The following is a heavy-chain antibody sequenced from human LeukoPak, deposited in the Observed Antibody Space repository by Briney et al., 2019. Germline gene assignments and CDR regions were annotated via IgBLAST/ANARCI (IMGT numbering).Heavy chain of an antibody. CDR2: FDPEDGET. V-gene: IGHV1-24*01. Sequence: GASVKVSCKVSGYTLTELSMHWVRQAPGKGLEWMGGFDPEDGETICAQKFQGRVTMTEDTSTDTAYMELSSLRPEDTAVYYCATPVRSIVVVPAARQNYYYYGMDVWGQGTTVTVSS. CDR3: ATPVRSIVVVPAARQNYYYYGMDV. J-gene: IGHJ6*02. D-gene: IGHD2-2*01. CDR1: GYTLTELS.